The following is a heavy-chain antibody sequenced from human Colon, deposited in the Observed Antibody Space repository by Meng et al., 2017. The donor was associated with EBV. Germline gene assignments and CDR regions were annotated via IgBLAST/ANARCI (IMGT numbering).Heavy chain of an antibody. Sequence: RPPQEPGPGLVNPAATLSLTSTFSGGSISISSYYWGWIRQPTGKGLEWIGSIYYNGSTYYNPSLKSRVTISVDTSKNQFSLKLNSVTAADTAVYYCARRRYYYGSGSYHSYYFNYWGQGALVTVSS. D-gene: IGHD3-10*01. CDR2: IYYNGST. J-gene: IGHJ4*02. V-gene: IGHV4-39*01. CDR1: GGSISISSYY. CDR3: ARRRYYYGSGSYHSYYFNY.